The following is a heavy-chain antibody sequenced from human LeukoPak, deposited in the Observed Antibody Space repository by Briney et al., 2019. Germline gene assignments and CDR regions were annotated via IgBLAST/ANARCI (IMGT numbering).Heavy chain of an antibody. V-gene: IGHV3-20*04. CDR1: GFTFDTCG. J-gene: IGHJ4*02. D-gene: IGHD3-9*01. Sequence: PGGSLRLSCAASGFTFDTCGMSWVRQAPGKGLEWVSGINWNGGSTGYADSVKGRFTISRDNAKNSLYLQMNSLRAEDTALYYCARRSADILTGYYSYYFDYWGQGTLVTVSS. CDR2: INWNGGST. CDR3: ARRSADILTGYYSYYFDY.